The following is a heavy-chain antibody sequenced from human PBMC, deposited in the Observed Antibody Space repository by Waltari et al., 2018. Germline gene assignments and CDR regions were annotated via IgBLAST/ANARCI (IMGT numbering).Heavy chain of an antibody. CDR3: ARAGSGYDDPLDY. J-gene: IGHJ4*02. D-gene: IGHD5-12*01. V-gene: IGHV3-21*06. Sequence: EVQLVESGGGLVESGGSLRLSCAVSGFTLSAYGIIWVRHSPGKGREWVSFISTSSNYIYYADSVKGRFAVSRDNARNSIFLDMNSLRAEDTAVYYCARAGSGYDDPLDYWGQGTQVTVSS. CDR1: GFTLSAYG. CDR2: ISTSSNYI.